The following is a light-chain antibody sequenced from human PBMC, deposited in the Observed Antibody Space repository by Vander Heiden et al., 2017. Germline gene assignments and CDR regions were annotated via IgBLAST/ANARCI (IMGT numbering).Light chain of an antibody. J-gene: IGKJ1*01. CDR3: QQYYSTLT. V-gene: IGKV4-1*01. Sequence: DIVMTQSPDPLAVSLGERATINCQSSQSVLYSSNNKNYLAWYQQKPGQPPKLLIYWASTRESGVPDRFSGSGSGTDFTLTISSLQAEDVAVYYCQQYYSTLTFGQGTKVEIK. CDR1: QSVLYSSNNKNY. CDR2: WAS.